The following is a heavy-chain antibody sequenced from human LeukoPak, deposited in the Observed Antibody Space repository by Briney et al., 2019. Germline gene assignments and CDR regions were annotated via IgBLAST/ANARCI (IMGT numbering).Heavy chain of an antibody. CDR3: ARDLKRGYSSGRYSWGTGSSNDY. V-gene: IGHV1-18*01. CDR1: GHTFTSYG. D-gene: IGHD6-19*01. Sequence: ASVKVSCKASGHTFTSYGISWVRQAPGQGLEWMGWISAYNGNTNYAQKLQGRVTMTTDTSTSTAYMELRSLRSDDTAVYYCARDLKRGYSSGRYSWGTGSSNDYWGQGTLVTVSS. CDR2: ISAYNGNT. J-gene: IGHJ4*02.